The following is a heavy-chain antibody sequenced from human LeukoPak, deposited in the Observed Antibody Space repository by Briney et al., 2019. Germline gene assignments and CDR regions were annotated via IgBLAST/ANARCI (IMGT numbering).Heavy chain of an antibody. V-gene: IGHV4-34*01. Sequence: TSETLSLTCAVYGGSFSGYYWSWIRQPPGKGLEWIGEINHSGSTNYNPSLKTRVTISVDTSKNQFSLKLSSVTAADTAVYFCARAYSSSWYFNWFDPWGQGTLVTVSS. CDR1: GGSFSGYY. J-gene: IGHJ5*02. D-gene: IGHD6-13*01. CDR2: INHSGST. CDR3: ARAYSSSWYFNWFDP.